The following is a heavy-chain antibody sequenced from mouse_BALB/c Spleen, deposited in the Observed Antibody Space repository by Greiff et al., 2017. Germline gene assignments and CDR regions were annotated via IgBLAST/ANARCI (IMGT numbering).Heavy chain of an antibody. CDR1: GFNIKDTY. V-gene: IGHV14-3*02. CDR2: IDPANGNT. J-gene: IGHJ2*01. D-gene: IGHD2-4*01. Sequence: VHVKQSGAELVKPGASVKLSCTASGFNIKDTYMHWVKQRPEQGLEWIGRIDPANGNTKYDPKFQGKATITADTSSNTAYLQLSSLTSEDTAVYYCAAIYYDYDEDFDYWGQGTTLTVSS. CDR3: AAIYYDYDEDFDY.